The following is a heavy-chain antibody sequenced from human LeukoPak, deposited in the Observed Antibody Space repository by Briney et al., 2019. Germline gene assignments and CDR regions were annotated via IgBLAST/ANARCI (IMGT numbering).Heavy chain of an antibody. Sequence: GGSLTLSCAASGFTFSNYAMSWVRQAPGQGLEWVSDISGSGANKYYADSVKGRFTISRDNSKKTLYLQMNSLRADNTAIYYCAKHKDSSNWYLQDFWGQGMLVTVSS. CDR3: AKHKDSSNWYLQDF. CDR2: ISGSGANK. J-gene: IGHJ4*02. CDR1: GFTFSNYA. V-gene: IGHV3-23*01. D-gene: IGHD6-13*01.